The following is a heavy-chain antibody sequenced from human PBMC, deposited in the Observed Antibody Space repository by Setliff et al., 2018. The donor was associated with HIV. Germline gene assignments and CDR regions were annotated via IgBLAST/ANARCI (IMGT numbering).Heavy chain of an antibody. CDR1: GFTFSSSW. Sequence: HPGGSLRLSCAASGFTFSSSWMSWVRQAPGKGLEWVANINEDGSEKYYMDSVKGRFTISRDNAENSLSLQMNSLRGEDTAVYYCALLWPFDYWGQGALVTVSS. J-gene: IGHJ4*02. CDR3: ALLWPFDY. CDR2: INEDGSEK. V-gene: IGHV3-7*03. D-gene: IGHD3-10*01.